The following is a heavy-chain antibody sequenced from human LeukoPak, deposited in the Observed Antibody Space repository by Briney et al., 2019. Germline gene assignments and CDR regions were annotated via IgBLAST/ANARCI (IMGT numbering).Heavy chain of an antibody. V-gene: IGHV3-7*01. D-gene: IGHD3-10*01. CDR1: GFTFSSYW. CDR3: ARDWAIYYGSGSYDY. J-gene: IGHJ4*02. CDR2: IKQDGSEK. Sequence: AGGSLRLSCAASGFTFSSYWMSWVRQAPGKGLEWVANIKQDGSEKYYVDSVKGRFTISRDNAKNSLYLQMNSLRAEDTAVYYCARDWAIYYGSGSYDYWGQGTLVTVSS.